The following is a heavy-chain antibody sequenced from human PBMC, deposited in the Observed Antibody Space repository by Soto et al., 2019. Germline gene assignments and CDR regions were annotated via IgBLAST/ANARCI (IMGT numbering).Heavy chain of an antibody. CDR2: IYHSGST. V-gene: IGHV4-38-2*01. D-gene: IGHD4-17*01. CDR1: GYSIGSAYY. J-gene: IGHJ6*02. CDR3: ARAFYGDFAAHYYAKDV. Sequence: PSETVSLTCAVSGYSIGSAYYWGWIRQPPGKGLEWIGNIYHSGSTYYTPSLKSRVTISVDTSKNQFSLKLSSVTAADTAVYYCARAFYGDFAAHYYAKDVWAQGTTVPVSS.